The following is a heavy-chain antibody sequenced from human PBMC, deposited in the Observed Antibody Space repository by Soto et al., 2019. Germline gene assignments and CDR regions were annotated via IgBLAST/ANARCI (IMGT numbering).Heavy chain of an antibody. Sequence: GESLKISCKGSGYSFTSYWIGWVRQMPGKGLEWMGIIYPGDSDTRYSPSVQGQVTISADKSISTAYLQWSSLKASDTAMYYCARHVTGYYYDSSGYYPNLEYWGQGTLVTVSS. CDR3: ARHVTGYYYDSSGYYPNLEY. J-gene: IGHJ4*02. D-gene: IGHD3-22*01. V-gene: IGHV5-51*01. CDR2: IYPGDSDT. CDR1: GYSFTSYW.